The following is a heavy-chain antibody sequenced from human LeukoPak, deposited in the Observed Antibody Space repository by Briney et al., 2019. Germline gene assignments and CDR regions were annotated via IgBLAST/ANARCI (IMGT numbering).Heavy chain of an antibody. V-gene: IGHV3-66*01. CDR3: ARGTTNSGSFDDAFDI. Sequence: GGSLRLSCAASEFSVGSNYMTWVRQAPGKGLEWVSLIYSGGSTYYADSVKGRFTISRDNARKSLYLQMNSLRAEDTAVYYCARGTTNSGSFDDAFDIWGQGTMVTVS. D-gene: IGHD1-26*01. J-gene: IGHJ3*02. CDR1: EFSVGSNY. CDR2: IYSGGST.